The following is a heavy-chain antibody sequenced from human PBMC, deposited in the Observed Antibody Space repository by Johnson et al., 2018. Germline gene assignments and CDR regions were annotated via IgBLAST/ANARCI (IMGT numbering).Heavy chain of an antibody. CDR1: GFSVSGDY. V-gene: IGHV3-66*02. CDR2: IYSEGST. CDR3: ARTTRGAFDI. J-gene: IGHJ3*02. Sequence: EVQLLETGGRLVQPGGPLRLSCAASGFSVSGDYMNWVRQAPGKGLEWVSVIYSEGSTHYVDSVKGRFTVSRDISNNTLYLQMSSLRVEDTAVYFCARTTRGAFDIWGQGTMVTVSS. D-gene: IGHD4-17*01.